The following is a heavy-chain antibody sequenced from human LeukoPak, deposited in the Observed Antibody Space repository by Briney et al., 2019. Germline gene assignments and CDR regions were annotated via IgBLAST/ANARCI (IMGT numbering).Heavy chain of an antibody. V-gene: IGHV3-21*06. CDR2: ISSNSENV. J-gene: IGHJ4*02. CDR1: EFSVGSNY. Sequence: GALRLSCAASEFSVGSNYMTWVRQAPGMGLEWVSYISSNSENVFYGDSVQGRFTISRDNAENSLYLQMNSLRAEDTAVYYCASRSSGYSAYWGQGTLVTVSS. D-gene: IGHD3-22*01. CDR3: ASRSSGYSAY.